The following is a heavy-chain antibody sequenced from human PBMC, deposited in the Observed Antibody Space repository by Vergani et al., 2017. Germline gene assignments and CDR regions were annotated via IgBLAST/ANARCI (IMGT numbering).Heavy chain of an antibody. CDR2: MNPNSGNT. Sequence: QVQLVQSGAEVKKPGASVKVSCKASGYTFTSYDINWVRQATGQGLEWMGWMNPNSGNTGYAQKFQGRVTMTRNTSISTAYMELSSLRSEDTAVYYCARVVKGALRRITMVRGATRPYYYYGMDVWGQGTTVTVSS. V-gene: IGHV1-8*01. J-gene: IGHJ6*02. D-gene: IGHD3-10*01. CDR3: ARVVKGALRRITMVRGATRPYYYYGMDV. CDR1: GYTFTSYD.